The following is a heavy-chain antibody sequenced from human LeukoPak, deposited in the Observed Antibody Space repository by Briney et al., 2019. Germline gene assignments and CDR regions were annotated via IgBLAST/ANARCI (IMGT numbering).Heavy chain of an antibody. CDR1: GFTFSSYS. V-gene: IGHV3-21*01. CDR2: ISSSSSYI. CDR3: ASWGYCSSTSCHAQGWFDP. J-gene: IGHJ5*02. Sequence: PGGSLRLSCAASGFTFSSYSMNWVRQAPGKGLEWVSSISSSSSYIYYADSVKGRFTISRDNAKNSLYLQMNSLRAEDTAVYYCASWGYCSSTSCHAQGWFDPWGQGTLVTVSS. D-gene: IGHD2-2*01.